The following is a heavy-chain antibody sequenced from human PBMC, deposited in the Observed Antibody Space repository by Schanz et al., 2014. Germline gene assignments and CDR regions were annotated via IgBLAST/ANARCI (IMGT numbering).Heavy chain of an antibody. J-gene: IGHJ4*02. CDR3: ARDSRPNYDFLTAYYSIDY. Sequence: EVQLVESGGGFVQPGGSLGLSCVVSGFTVSSYSMNWVRQAPGKGLEWVSSISSSGSYIHYADSVKGRFTISRDNSKNTLYLQMNSLRAEDTAVDYCARDSRPNYDFLTAYYSIDYWGQGTLVTVSS. V-gene: IGHV3-21*01. D-gene: IGHD3-9*01. CDR1: GFTVSSYS. CDR2: ISSSGSYI.